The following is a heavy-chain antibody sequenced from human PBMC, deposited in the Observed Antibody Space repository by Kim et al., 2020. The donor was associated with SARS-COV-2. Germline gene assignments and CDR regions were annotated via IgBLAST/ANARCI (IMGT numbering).Heavy chain of an antibody. CDR1: GYTFTSYG. V-gene: IGHV1-18*01. J-gene: IGHJ6*02. CDR3: ARVGEGEDIVVVTAILDV. D-gene: IGHD2-21*02. Sequence: ASVKVSCKASGYTFTSYGISWVRQAPGQGLEWMGWISAYNGNTNYAQKLQGRVTMTTDTSTSTAYMELRSLRSDDTAVYYCARVGEGEDIVVVTAILDVWGQGTTVTVSS. CDR2: ISAYNGNT.